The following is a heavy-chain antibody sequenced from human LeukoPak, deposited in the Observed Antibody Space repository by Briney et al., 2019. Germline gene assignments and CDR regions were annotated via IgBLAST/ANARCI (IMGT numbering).Heavy chain of an antibody. J-gene: IGHJ6*03. D-gene: IGHD3-10*01. CDR1: GGSISSYY. V-gene: IGHV4-59*12. Sequence: SETLSLTCTVSGGSISSYYWSWIRQPPGKGLEWIGYIYYSGSTNYNPSLKSRVTISADTSKSEISLKLSTVTAADTAVYYCARAVGSGSFQTYYYYMDVWGKGTTVTISS. CDR3: ARAVGSGSFQTYYYYMDV. CDR2: IYYSGST.